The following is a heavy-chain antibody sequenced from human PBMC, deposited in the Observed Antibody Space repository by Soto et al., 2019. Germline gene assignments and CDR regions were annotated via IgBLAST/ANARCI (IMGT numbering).Heavy chain of an antibody. J-gene: IGHJ3*02. CDR2: IYYSGTT. CDR3: ARDLFGIHAFDI. D-gene: IGHD3-10*01. CDR1: GGSISSGGYC. V-gene: IGHV4-31*03. Sequence: QVQLQESGPGLVKPSETLSLTCTVSGGSISSGGYCWGWIRQHPGKDLEWIGYIYYSGTTHYNPSLKSRVTISVDTSKNQFSLKLSSVTAADTAVYYCARDLFGIHAFDIWGQGTLVTVSS.